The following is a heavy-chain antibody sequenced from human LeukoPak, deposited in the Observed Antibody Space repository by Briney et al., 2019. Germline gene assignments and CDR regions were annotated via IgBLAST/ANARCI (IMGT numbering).Heavy chain of an antibody. D-gene: IGHD3-22*01. J-gene: IGHJ4*02. CDR1: GYSFTSYW. CDR3: ARLGDSSGYYYDRSFDY. Sequence: GESLKISCKGSGYSFTSYWIGWVRQMLGKGLEWMGIIYPGDSDTRYSPSFQGQVTISADKSISTAYLQWSSLKASDTAMYYCARLGDSSGYYYDRSFDYWGQGTLVTVSS. V-gene: IGHV5-51*01. CDR2: IYPGDSDT.